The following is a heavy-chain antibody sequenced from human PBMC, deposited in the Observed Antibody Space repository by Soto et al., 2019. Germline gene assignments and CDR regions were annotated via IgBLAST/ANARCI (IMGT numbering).Heavy chain of an antibody. CDR2: INQEGSEK. CDR3: SGGVGDAF. J-gene: IGHJ4*02. CDR1: ESTVRRDW. D-gene: IGHD1-26*01. Sequence: EVHLVESGGGLVQTGGSLRLSCTIYESTVRRDWMNWVRQAPGKGLEWVAHINQEGSEKYYVDSVKGRFTISRDNANNLLSLQMNSLGAGDTAMYYCSGGVGDAFWGQGTLVTVSS. V-gene: IGHV3-7*04.